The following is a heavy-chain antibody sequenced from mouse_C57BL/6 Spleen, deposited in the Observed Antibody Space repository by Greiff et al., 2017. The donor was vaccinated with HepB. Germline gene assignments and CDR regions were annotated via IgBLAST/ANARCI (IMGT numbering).Heavy chain of an antibody. V-gene: IGHV1-64*01. CDR1: GYTFTSYW. CDR2: IHPNSGST. J-gene: IGHJ4*01. CDR3: ARWDLYSSNYDAMDY. Sequence: QVQLQQPGAELVKPGASVKLSCKASGYTFTSYWMHWVKQRPGQGLEWIGMIHPNSGSTNYNEKFKSKATLTVDKSSSTAYMQLSSLTSEDSAVYDCARWDLYSSNYDAMDYWGQGTSVTVSS. D-gene: IGHD2-5*01.